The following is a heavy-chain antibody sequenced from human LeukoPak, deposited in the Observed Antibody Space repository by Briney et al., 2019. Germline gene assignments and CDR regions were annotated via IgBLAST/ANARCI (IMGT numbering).Heavy chain of an antibody. V-gene: IGHV3-7*01. Sequence: GGSLRLSCAASGFTFSRYWLTWVRQAPGKGLEWVANIQQDGREKHYVDSVKGRFTISGDKAKNSLYLQMNSLRVEDTAVYYCARDYKYAFDNWGQGTLVTVSS. CDR2: IQQDGREK. D-gene: IGHD5-24*01. J-gene: IGHJ4*02. CDR3: ARDYKYAFDN. CDR1: GFTFSRYW.